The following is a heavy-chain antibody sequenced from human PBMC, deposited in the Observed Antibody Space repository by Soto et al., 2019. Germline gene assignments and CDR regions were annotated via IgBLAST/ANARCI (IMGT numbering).Heavy chain of an antibody. CDR1: EFTFSSYA. Sequence: EVQLLESGGGLVQPGGSLRLSCAASEFTFSSYAMSWVRQAPGKGLEWVSGISGSGGSTYYGDPVKGRFTISRDNSKNTRFRQRISLRTEATAVYYCGKNPGSSLAWFDPWGQGTLVTLSS. D-gene: IGHD2-2*01. CDR3: GKNPGSSLAWFDP. J-gene: IGHJ5*02. CDR2: ISGSGGST. V-gene: IGHV3-23*01.